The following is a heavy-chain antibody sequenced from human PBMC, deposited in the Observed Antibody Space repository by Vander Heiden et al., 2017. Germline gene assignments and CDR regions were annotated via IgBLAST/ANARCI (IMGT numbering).Heavy chain of an antibody. V-gene: IGHV1-24*01. CDR3: ATSGGHSGSYYLDY. CDR2: FDPEDGET. D-gene: IGHD1-26*01. Sequence: QVPLVQSGAEVKKPGASVQVSCKVSGYTLPGLSRHWVRQAPGKGLEWMGGFDPEDGETIYAQKFQGRVTMTEDTSTDTAYMELSSLRSEDTAVYYCATSGGHSGSYYLDYWGQGTLVTVSS. CDR1: GYTLPGLS. J-gene: IGHJ4*02.